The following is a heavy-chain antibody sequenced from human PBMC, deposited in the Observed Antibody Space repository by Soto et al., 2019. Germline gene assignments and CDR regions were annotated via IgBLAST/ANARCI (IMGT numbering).Heavy chain of an antibody. CDR1: GFTFSSYG. Sequence: QVQLVESGGGVVQPGRSLRLSCAASGFTFSSYGMHWVRQAPGKGLEWVAVISYDGSNKYYADSVKGRFTISRDNSKNTLYLQMNSLRAEDTAVYYCAKDRAGIVVAWGQGTLVTVSS. CDR2: ISYDGSNK. D-gene: IGHD6-19*01. J-gene: IGHJ5*02. CDR3: AKDRAGIVVA. V-gene: IGHV3-30*18.